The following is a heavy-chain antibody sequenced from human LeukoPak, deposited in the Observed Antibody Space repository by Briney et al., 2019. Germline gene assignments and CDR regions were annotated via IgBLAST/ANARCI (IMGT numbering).Heavy chain of an antibody. V-gene: IGHV3-30*04. CDR3: ARDRHDSSDVDY. Sequence: GGSLRLSCAASGFTFTIYAMHWVRQTPGKGLEWVAVISYDGSNKYYVDSVKGRFTISRDNSRNTLYLQMNSLRAEDTAVYYCARDRHDSSDVDYWGQGTLVTVSS. D-gene: IGHD3-22*01. CDR1: GFTFTIYA. CDR2: ISYDGSNK. J-gene: IGHJ4*02.